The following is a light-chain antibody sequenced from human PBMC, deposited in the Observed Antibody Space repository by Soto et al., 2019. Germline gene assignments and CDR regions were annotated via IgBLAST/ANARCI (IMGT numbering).Light chain of an antibody. CDR3: QQSYSTPYT. CDR1: QSITTY. CDR2: AAS. J-gene: IGKJ2*01. Sequence: DIQMTQSPSSLSAPVGDRVTITCRASQSITTYLNWYQQNPGKAPKLLIYAASSLQSGVPSRFSGSVSGTDFTLTISSLQPEDFATYYCQQSYSTPYTFGQGTKLEIK. V-gene: IGKV1-39*01.